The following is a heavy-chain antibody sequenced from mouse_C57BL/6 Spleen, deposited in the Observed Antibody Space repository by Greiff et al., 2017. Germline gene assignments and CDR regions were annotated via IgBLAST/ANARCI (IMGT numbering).Heavy chain of an antibody. CDR3: ASSYYYGSSPNWVFDY. CDR2: IWSGGST. V-gene: IGHV2-2*01. J-gene: IGHJ2*01. D-gene: IGHD1-1*01. CDR1: GFSLTSYG. Sequence: QVHVKQSGPGLVQPSQRLSITCTVSGFSLTSYGVHWVRQSPGKGLEWLGVIWSGGSTDDNAAFISRLSISKDNSKSQVFFKMNSLQADDTAIYYCASSYYYGSSPNWVFDYWGQGTTLTVSS.